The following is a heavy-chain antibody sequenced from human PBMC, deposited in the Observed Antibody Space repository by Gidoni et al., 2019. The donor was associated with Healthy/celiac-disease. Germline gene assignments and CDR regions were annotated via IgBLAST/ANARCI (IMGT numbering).Heavy chain of an antibody. CDR1: GFTVSSNY. Sequence: EVQLLEPGGVLIQPGGSLRFTCAASGFTVSSNYMNLVRQAPGKGLEWVSVIYSGGSTYYADSVKGRFTISRDNSKNTLYLQMNSLRAEDTAVYYCAREGSSPGMDVWGQGTTVTVSS. D-gene: IGHD1-26*01. CDR3: AREGSSPGMDV. J-gene: IGHJ6*02. CDR2: IYSGGST. V-gene: IGHV3-53*01.